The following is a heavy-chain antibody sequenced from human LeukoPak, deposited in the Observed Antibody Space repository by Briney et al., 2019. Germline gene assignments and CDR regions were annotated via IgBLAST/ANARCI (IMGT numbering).Heavy chain of an antibody. CDR3: ARHVDGYSYALPRYYFDL. Sequence: PSETLSLTCTVSGGSIRSSDYFWGWIRQPPGKGREWIGNVFYSGSAHYNASLKSRVTLSADTSNNQFSLQLSSVTAADTAVYYCARHVDGYSYALPRYYFDLWGRGILVTVSS. D-gene: IGHD3-16*01. V-gene: IGHV4-39*01. CDR1: GGSIRSSDYF. CDR2: VFYSGSA. J-gene: IGHJ4*02.